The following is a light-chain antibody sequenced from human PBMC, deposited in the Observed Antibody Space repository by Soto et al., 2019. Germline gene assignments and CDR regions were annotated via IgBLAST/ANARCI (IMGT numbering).Light chain of an antibody. CDR3: QQYGSSPLFT. CDR2: DAS. CDR1: QSVSSSY. V-gene: IGKV3-20*01. J-gene: IGKJ3*01. Sequence: EIVLTQSPGPLSLSPGERATLSCRASQSVSSSYLAWYQQKPGQAPRLLIYDASSRATGIPDRFSGSGSGTDFTLTISRLEPDDFAVYYCQQYGSSPLFTCGPGTKVDIK.